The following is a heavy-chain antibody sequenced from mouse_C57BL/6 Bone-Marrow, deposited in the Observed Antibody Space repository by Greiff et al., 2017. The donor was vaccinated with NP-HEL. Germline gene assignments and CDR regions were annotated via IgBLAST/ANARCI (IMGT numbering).Heavy chain of an antibody. D-gene: IGHD2-3*01. CDR2: ISDGGSYT. V-gene: IGHV5-4*03. CDR3: ATYDGYYPAWFAY. CDR1: GFTFSSYA. J-gene: IGHJ3*01. Sequence: EVNLVESGGGLVKPGGSLKLSCAASGFTFSSYAMSWVRQTPEKRLEWVATISDGGSYTYYPDNVKGRFTISRDNAKNNLYLQMSHLKSEDTAMYYCATYDGYYPAWFAYWGQGTLVTVSA.